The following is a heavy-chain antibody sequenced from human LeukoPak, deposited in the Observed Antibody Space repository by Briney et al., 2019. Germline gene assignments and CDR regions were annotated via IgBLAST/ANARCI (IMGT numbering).Heavy chain of an antibody. D-gene: IGHD4-17*01. CDR1: GDSITNSY. CDR3: AKRIIEARENGDSNWLDP. CDR2: ISYGGST. Sequence: PSETLSLTCTVSGDSITNSYWNWIRQPPGRGLEWIGRISYGGSTNCNPSLKSRVIISRDTSKNQFSLELTSVTAADTAIYYCAKRIIEARENGDSNWLDPWGQGTLVTVSS. V-gene: IGHV4-59*08. J-gene: IGHJ5*01.